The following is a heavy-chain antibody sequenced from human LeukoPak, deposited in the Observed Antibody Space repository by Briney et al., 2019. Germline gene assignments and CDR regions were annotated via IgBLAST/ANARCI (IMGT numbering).Heavy chain of an antibody. D-gene: IGHD6-19*01. J-gene: IGHJ4*02. Sequence: GGCLRLSCAASGFTFSRYWMHWVRQAPGKGLEWVSYISSSSSTIYYADSVKGRFTISRDNAKNSLYLQMNSLRAEDTAVYYCARDLGQWLTPLDYWGQGTLVTVSS. CDR1: GFTFSRYW. CDR3: ARDLGQWLTPLDY. CDR2: ISSSSSTI. V-gene: IGHV3-48*04.